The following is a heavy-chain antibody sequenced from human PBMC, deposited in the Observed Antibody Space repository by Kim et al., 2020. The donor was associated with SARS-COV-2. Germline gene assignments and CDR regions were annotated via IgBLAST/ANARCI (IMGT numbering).Heavy chain of an antibody. CDR3: ARERGLRHCSGGSCYSSYYYYGMDV. CDR2: INHSGST. Sequence: SETLSLTCAVYGGSFSGYYWSWIRQPPGKGLEWIGKINHSGSTNYNPSLKSRVTISVDTSKNQFSLKLSSVTAADTAVYYCARERGLRHCSGGSCYSSYYYYGMDVWGQGTTVTVSS. D-gene: IGHD2-15*01. CDR1: GGSFSGYY. J-gene: IGHJ6*02. V-gene: IGHV4-34*01.